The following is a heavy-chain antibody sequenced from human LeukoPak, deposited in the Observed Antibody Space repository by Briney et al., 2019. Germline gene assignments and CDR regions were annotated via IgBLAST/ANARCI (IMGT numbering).Heavy chain of an antibody. CDR1: GFTFSSYA. Sequence: GGSLRLSCAASGFTFSSYAMHWVRQAPGKGLEWVAVISYDGSNKYYADSVKGRFAVSRDNAKNSVYLQMDALRAEDSAVYHCATVRDYWGQGTLVTVSS. CDR2: ISYDGSNK. CDR3: ATVRDY. V-gene: IGHV3-30*09. D-gene: IGHD5-24*01. J-gene: IGHJ4*02.